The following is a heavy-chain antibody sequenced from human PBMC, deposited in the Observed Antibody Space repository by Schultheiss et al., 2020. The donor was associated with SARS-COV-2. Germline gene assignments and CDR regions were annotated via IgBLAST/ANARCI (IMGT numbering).Heavy chain of an antibody. Sequence: SETLSLTCAVYGGSFSGYYWSWIRQPPGKGLEWIGEINHSGSTNYNPSLKSRVTISVDTSKNQFSLKLSSVTAADTAVYYCARGPNCSSTSCYFDYWGQGTLATVSS. CDR1: GGSFSGYY. V-gene: IGHV4-34*01. CDR3: ARGPNCSSTSCYFDY. J-gene: IGHJ4*02. D-gene: IGHD2-2*01. CDR2: INHSGST.